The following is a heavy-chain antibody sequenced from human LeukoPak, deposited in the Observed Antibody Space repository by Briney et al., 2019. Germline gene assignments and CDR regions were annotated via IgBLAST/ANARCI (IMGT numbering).Heavy chain of an antibody. J-gene: IGHJ4*02. Sequence: ASVKVSCKASGYTFTSYDINWVRQATGQGLEWMGWMNPNSGNTGYAQKFRGRVTMTRNTSISTAYMELSSLRSEDTAVYYCARGMGSWDPFDYWGQGTLVTVSS. CDR1: GYTFTSYD. CDR3: ARGMGSWDPFDY. V-gene: IGHV1-8*01. D-gene: IGHD6-13*01. CDR2: MNPNSGNT.